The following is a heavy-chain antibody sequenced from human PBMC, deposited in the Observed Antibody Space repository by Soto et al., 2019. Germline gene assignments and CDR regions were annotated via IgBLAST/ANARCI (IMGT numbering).Heavy chain of an antibody. CDR1: RFTFSGSW. J-gene: IGHJ3*02. CDR3: AGGARI. Sequence: ESGGDLVRPGGSLRLSCADSRFTFSGSWMYWVRQAPGTGLEWVANIKEEGSETNYVDSVRGRFSISRDNAKNSLYLQVNRRRAEDTAVYYCAGGARIWGQGRMASVSP. CDR2: IKEEGSET. V-gene: IGHV3-7*01.